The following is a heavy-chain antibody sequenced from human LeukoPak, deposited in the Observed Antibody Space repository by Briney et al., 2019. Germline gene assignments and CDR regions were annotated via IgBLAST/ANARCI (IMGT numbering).Heavy chain of an antibody. V-gene: IGHV3-15*01. CDR3: TLGGGILFSDY. CDR1: GFAFTNTW. J-gene: IGHJ4*02. CDR2: IKSETDGATT. Sequence: PGRSLRLSCAASGFAFTNTWMGWVRQAPGKGLEWVGRIKSETDGATTDYATPVKGRFVISRDDSKNMVYLQMNSLKTEDTAVYYCTLGGGILFSDYWGQGTLVTVSS. D-gene: IGHD3-16*01.